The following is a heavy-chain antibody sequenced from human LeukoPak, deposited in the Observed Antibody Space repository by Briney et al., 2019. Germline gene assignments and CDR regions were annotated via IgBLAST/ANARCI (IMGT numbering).Heavy chain of an antibody. Sequence: PSETLSLTCAVYGGSFSRYYWSWIRQSPGKGLEWIAEIDHRGDTNYNPPVKSRVTISVDTSKNQFSLKVRSLSAADTAVYYCARGATISETGYFDFWGQGTLVTVSS. CDR1: GGSFSRYY. CDR2: IDHRGDT. J-gene: IGHJ4*03. CDR3: ARGATISETGYFDF. V-gene: IGHV4-34*01. D-gene: IGHD5-24*01.